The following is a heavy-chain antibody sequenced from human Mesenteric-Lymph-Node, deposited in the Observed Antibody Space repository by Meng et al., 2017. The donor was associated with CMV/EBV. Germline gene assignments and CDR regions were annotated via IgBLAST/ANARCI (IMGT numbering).Heavy chain of an antibody. CDR2: ISSSSSYI. Sequence: SGFTFSSYSMNWVRQAPGKGLEWVSSISSSSSYIYYADSVKGRFTISRDNAKNSLYLQMNSLRAEDTAVYYCARGDSSSWYIKNWFDPWGQGTLVTVSS. D-gene: IGHD6-13*01. CDR3: ARGDSSSWYIKNWFDP. CDR1: GFTFSSYS. J-gene: IGHJ5*02. V-gene: IGHV3-21*01.